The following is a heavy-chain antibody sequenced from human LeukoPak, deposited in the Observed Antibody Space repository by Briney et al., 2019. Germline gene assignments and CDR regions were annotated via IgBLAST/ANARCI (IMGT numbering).Heavy chain of an antibody. V-gene: IGHV3-23*01. CDR3: ARDPTIFGVAGTNWFDP. D-gene: IGHD3-3*01. CDR1: GFTFSTYA. CDR2: IIGNAGRT. Sequence: GGSLRLSCAASGFTFSTYAMNWVRQAPGKGLEWVSGIIGNAGRTYYADSVKGRFTISRDNSKNTLYLQMNSLRIEDTAVYYCARDPTIFGVAGTNWFDPWGQGTLVIVSS. J-gene: IGHJ5*02.